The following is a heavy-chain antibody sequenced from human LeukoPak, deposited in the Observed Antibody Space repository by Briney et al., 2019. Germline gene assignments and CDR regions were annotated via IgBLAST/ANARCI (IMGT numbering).Heavy chain of an antibody. CDR2: IYTSGST. J-gene: IGHJ1*01. V-gene: IGHV4-4*07. Sequence: SETLSLTCTVSGGSISSYYWSWIRQPAGKGLEWIGRIYTSGSTNYNPSLKSRVTMSVDTSKNQFSLKLSSVTAADTAVYYCARGYRSGWYGPEYFQHWGQGTLVTVSS. CDR1: GGSISSYY. D-gene: IGHD6-19*01. CDR3: ARGYRSGWYGPEYFQH.